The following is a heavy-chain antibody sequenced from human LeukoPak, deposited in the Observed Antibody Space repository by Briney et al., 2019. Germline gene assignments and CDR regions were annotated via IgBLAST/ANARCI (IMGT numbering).Heavy chain of an antibody. V-gene: IGHV4-34*01. Sequence: SETLSLTCAVYGGSFSGYYWSWIRQPPGKGLESIGEINHSGSTNYNPSLKSRVTISVDTSKNQFSLKLSSVTAADTAVYYCARDSSSWYGGFDYWGQGTLVTVSS. CDR1: GGSFSGYY. D-gene: IGHD6-13*01. CDR3: ARDSSSWYGGFDY. J-gene: IGHJ4*02. CDR2: INHSGST.